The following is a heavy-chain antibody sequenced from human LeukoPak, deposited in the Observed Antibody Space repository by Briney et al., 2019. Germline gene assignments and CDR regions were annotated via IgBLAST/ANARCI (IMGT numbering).Heavy chain of an antibody. CDR3: ARAPIITMVRGVIIGNWFDP. D-gene: IGHD3-10*01. CDR1: GGSISCGDYY. CDR2: IYYSGST. Sequence: SETLSLTCTVSGGSISCGDYYWSWIRQPPGKGLEWIGYIYYSGSTYYNPSLKSRVTISVDTSKNQFSLKLSSVTAADTAVYYCARAPIITMVRGVIIGNWFDPWGQGTLVTVSS. J-gene: IGHJ5*02. V-gene: IGHV4-30-4*01.